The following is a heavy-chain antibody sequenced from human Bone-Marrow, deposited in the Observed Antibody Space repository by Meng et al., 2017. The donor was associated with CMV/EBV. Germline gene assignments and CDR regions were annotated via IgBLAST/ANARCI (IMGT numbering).Heavy chain of an antibody. Sequence: GSLRLSCTVSGGSISSSSYYWGWIRQPPGKGLEWIGSIYYSGCTYYNPSLKSRVTISVDTSKNQFSLKLSSVTAADTAVYYCARDIVGDLDYGSGNYYLDDWGQGTLVTVSS. CDR3: ARDIVGDLDYGSGNYYLDD. D-gene: IGHD3-10*01. J-gene: IGHJ4*02. CDR2: IYYSGCT. V-gene: IGHV4-39*07. CDR1: GGSISSSSYY.